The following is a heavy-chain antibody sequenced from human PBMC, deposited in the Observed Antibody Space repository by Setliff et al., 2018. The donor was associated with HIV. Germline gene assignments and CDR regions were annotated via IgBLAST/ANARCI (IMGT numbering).Heavy chain of an antibody. CDR3: AGEAWTSYRSSSGYYYYYMDV. V-gene: IGHV4-39*07. J-gene: IGHJ6*03. D-gene: IGHD6-6*01. CDR1: GGSIRTGAYY. Sequence: SGTLSLTCTVSGGSIRTGAYYWGWIRQPPGKGLEWMGSIYHRGSTHHNPSLKSRVTFSVDTSKNQFSLKLSSVTAADTAVYYCAGEAWTSYRSSSGYYYYYMDVWGKGTTVTVSS. CDR2: IYHRGST.